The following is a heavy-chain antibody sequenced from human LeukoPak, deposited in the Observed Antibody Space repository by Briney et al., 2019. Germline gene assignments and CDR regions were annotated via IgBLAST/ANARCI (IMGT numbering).Heavy chain of an antibody. Sequence: PSETLSLTCTVSGGPMSSYYGSWIRQPPGKGVEWIGYIYYSGSTKYNPSHKRRVTISVDKYKNQFSLKQKSETAADTAVYYCARGARAGYNLEPFDYWGQGTLVTVSS. J-gene: IGHJ4*02. CDR2: IYYSGST. CDR1: GGPMSSYY. CDR3: ARGARAGYNLEPFDY. V-gene: IGHV4-59*08. D-gene: IGHD5-24*01.